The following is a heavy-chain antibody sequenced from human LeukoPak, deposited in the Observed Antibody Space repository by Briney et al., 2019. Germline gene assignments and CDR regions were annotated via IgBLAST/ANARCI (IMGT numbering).Heavy chain of an antibody. CDR1: GFTFSSYG. D-gene: IGHD5-12*01. Sequence: GGSLRLSCAASGFTFSSYGMHWVRQAPGKGLEWVAFIRDNGSNKYYADSVKGRFTISRDNSKNTLYLQMNSLRAEDTAVYYCAKARWLRLDRPFDYWGQGTLVTVSS. J-gene: IGHJ4*02. CDR3: AKARWLRLDRPFDY. CDR2: IRDNGSNK. V-gene: IGHV3-30*02.